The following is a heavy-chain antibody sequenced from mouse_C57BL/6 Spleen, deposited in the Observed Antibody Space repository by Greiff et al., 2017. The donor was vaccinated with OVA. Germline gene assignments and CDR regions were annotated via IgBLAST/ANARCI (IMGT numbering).Heavy chain of an antibody. Sequence: VQLQQSGTVLARPGASVKMSCKTSGYTFTSYWMHWVKQRPGQGLEWIGAIYPGNSDTSYNQKFKGKAKLTAVTSASTAYMELSSLTNEDSAVYYCAPITTVVRGYYFDYWGQGTTLTVSS. CDR1: GYTFTSYW. CDR3: APITTVVRGYYFDY. V-gene: IGHV1-5*01. CDR2: IYPGNSDT. J-gene: IGHJ2*01. D-gene: IGHD1-1*01.